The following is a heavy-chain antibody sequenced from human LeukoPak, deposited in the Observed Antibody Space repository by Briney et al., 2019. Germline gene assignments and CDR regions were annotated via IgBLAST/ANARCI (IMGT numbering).Heavy chain of an antibody. Sequence: GGSLRLSCAASGFALSSYAMSWVRQAPGKGLEWVSATSSSDAGTYHAESVKGRFTISRDNAENSLYLQMNSLRAEDTAVYYCARRSVAGSLDYWGQGTLVTVSS. CDR1: GFALSSYA. V-gene: IGHV3-23*01. CDR2: TSSSDAGT. D-gene: IGHD6-19*01. J-gene: IGHJ4*02. CDR3: ARRSVAGSLDY.